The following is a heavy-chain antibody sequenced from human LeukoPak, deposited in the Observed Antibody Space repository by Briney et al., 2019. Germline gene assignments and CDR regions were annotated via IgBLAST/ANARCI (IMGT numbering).Heavy chain of an antibody. D-gene: IGHD2-15*01. CDR3: AREQEPMVVAATGFDY. CDR1: GFTFSSYS. V-gene: IGHV3-48*02. Sequence: PGGSLRLSCAASGFTFSSYSMNWVRQAPGKGLEGVSYISSSSSTIYYADSVKGRFTISRDNAKNSLYLQMNSPRDEDTAVYYCAREQEPMVVAATGFDYWGQGTLVTVSS. CDR2: ISSSSSTI. J-gene: IGHJ4*02.